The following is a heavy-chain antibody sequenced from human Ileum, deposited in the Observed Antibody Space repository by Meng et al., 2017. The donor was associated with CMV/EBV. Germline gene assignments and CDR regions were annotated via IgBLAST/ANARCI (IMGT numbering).Heavy chain of an antibody. D-gene: IGHD3-10*01. V-gene: IGHV4-4*07. CDR1: GDSISSYY. CDR2: IYSNGNN. J-gene: IGHJ5*02. CDR3: ARGTKYGSGNWFDP. Sequence: QVHRKESGPGLVKPSGTLSLHCSVSGDSISSYYWSWIRQPAGKGLEWIGRIYSNGNNNYNPSLESRVTMSVDTSKNHFSLKLNSVTAADTAVYYCARGTKYGSGNWFDPWGQGTLVTVSS.